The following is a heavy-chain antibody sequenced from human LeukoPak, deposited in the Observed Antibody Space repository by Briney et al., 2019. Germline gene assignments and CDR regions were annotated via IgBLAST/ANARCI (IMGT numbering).Heavy chain of an antibody. CDR3: AREGGELLTLDY. J-gene: IGHJ4*02. CDR2: IYYSGST. Sequence: SETLSLTCTVSSGSISSYYWSWIRQPPGKGLEWIGYIYYSGSTNYNPSLKSRVTISVDTSKNQFSLKLSSVTAADTAVYYCAREGGELLTLDYWGQGTLVTVSS. CDR1: SGSISSYY. D-gene: IGHD2-15*01. V-gene: IGHV4-59*01.